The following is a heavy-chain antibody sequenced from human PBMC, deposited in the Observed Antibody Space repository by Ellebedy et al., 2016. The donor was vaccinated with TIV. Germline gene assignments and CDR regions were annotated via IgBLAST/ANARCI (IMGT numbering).Heavy chain of an antibody. V-gene: IGHV3-11*06. D-gene: IGHD2-15*01. J-gene: IGHJ6*02. CDR2: ISSSSSYT. CDR1: GFTFSDYY. CDR3: ARAVNTGVCSGGSCYSPDYYGMDV. Sequence: GESLKISCAASGFTFSDYYMSWIRQAPGKGLEWVSYISSSSSYTNYADSVKGRFTISRDNAKNSLYLQMNSLRAEDTAVYYCARAVNTGVCSGGSCYSPDYYGMDVWGQGTTVTVSS.